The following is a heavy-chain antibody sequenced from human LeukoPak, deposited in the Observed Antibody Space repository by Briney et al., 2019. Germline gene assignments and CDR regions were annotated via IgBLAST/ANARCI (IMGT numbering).Heavy chain of an antibody. D-gene: IGHD5-12*01. CDR1: GFSFSSYS. V-gene: IGHV3-21*01. CDR3: ARVKGGYDYFDY. CDR2: ISTSSSYI. Sequence: PGGSLRLSCAASGFSFSSYSMNWVRQAPGKGLEWVSSISTSSSYIYYADSVKGRFTVSRDNAKNSLYLQMNSLRAEDTAVYYCARVKGGYDYFDYWGQGTLVTVSS. J-gene: IGHJ4*02.